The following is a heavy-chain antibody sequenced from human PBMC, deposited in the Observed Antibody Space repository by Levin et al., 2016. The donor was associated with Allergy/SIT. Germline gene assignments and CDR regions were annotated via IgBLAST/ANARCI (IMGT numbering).Heavy chain of an antibody. Sequence: VRQMPGKGLEWMGTIDPSDSYTIYSPSFQGHVTISADKSTSTAYLQWSSLKASDIAMYYCGRHLRSAGNSIFDIWGQGTMVTVSS. J-gene: IGHJ3*02. D-gene: IGHD6-13*01. V-gene: IGHV5-10-1*01. CDR2: IDPSDSYT. CDR3: GRHLRSAGNSIFDI.